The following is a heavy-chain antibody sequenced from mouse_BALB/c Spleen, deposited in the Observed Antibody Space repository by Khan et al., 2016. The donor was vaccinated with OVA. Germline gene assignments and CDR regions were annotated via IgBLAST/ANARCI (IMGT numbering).Heavy chain of an antibody. D-gene: IGHD3-1*01. CDR3: ASTARAYYYAMDY. J-gene: IGHJ4*01. V-gene: IGHV1-9*01. Sequence: QVQLQQSGAELMKPGASVKISCKASGYTFSTYWIEWVKQRPGHGLEWIGEILPRSGSTNYNENFKGKATFTADTSSNTAYMQLSSLTSEDSAVSYCASTARAYYYAMDYWGQGTSVTVSS. CDR2: ILPRSGST. CDR1: GYTFSTYW.